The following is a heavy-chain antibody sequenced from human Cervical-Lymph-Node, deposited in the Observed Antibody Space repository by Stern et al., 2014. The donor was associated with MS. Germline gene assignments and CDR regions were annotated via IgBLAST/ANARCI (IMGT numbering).Heavy chain of an antibody. V-gene: IGHV5-51*01. Sequence: VQLVQSGPEVKRPGESLKISCQASGYTFTSYWIGWVRQMPGKGLEWIAIIFPGGSDIRYSPSFQGQDTIPADKSSSTASLQWNNLKASDTAIYYCARQRYFDYWGQGTLVTVSS. CDR2: IFPGGSDI. CDR3: ARQRYFDY. J-gene: IGHJ4*02. CDR1: GYTFTSYW.